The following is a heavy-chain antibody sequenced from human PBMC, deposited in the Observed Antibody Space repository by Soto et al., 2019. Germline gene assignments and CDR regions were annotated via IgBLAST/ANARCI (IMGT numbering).Heavy chain of an antibody. J-gene: IGHJ4*02. CDR1: GGSISSGGYY. CDR3: ARVGDIVGAKAIGY. D-gene: IGHD1-26*01. V-gene: IGHV4-31*03. Sequence: QVQLQESGPGLVKPSQTLSLTCTVSGGSISSGGYYWSWIRQHPGKGLEWIGYIYYSGSTYYNPSLKRRVTISVDTSKNQFSLKLSSVTAADTAVYYCARVGDIVGAKAIGYWGQGTLVTVSS. CDR2: IYYSGST.